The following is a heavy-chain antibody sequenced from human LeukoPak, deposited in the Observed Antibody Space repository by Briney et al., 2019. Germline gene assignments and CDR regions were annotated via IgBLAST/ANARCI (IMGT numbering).Heavy chain of an antibody. D-gene: IGHD6-6*01. J-gene: IGHJ3*02. CDR1: GFIFSQFR. V-gene: IGHV3-74*01. CDR3: ARDGLPAARNI. CDR2: INGDGSTT. Sequence: PGGSLRLSCTGSGFIFSQFRMQGVRQVPGKGLVWVSRINGDGSTTNYADSVKGRFTISRDNAKNTLYLQMNSLRAEDTAVYYCARDGLPAARNIWGQGTMVTVSS.